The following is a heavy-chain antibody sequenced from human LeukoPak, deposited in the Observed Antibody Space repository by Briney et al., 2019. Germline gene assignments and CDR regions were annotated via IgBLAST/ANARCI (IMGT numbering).Heavy chain of an antibody. D-gene: IGHD3-22*01. CDR2: IYYTGTT. CDR3: ARWGHFDTSGYFVADY. V-gene: IGHV4-59*01. J-gene: IGHJ4*02. CDR1: DGSISSYY. Sequence: PSETLSLTCTVSDGSISSYYWNWFRQPPGKGLEWIGHIYYTGTTHYNPSLQSRVSISIDTSKNQFSLKLRPVTAVDTAVYYCARWGHFDTSGYFVADYWGQGTLITVSS.